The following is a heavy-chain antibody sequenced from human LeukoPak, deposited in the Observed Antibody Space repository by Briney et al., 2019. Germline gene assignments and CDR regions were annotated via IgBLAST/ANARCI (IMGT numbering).Heavy chain of an antibody. CDR2: ISGSGGST. CDR3: AANPYYYDSSGKTRTDDYYYYMDV. CDR1: GFTFSSYA. D-gene: IGHD3-22*01. J-gene: IGHJ6*03. V-gene: IGHV3-23*01. Sequence: GGSLRLSCAASGFTFSSYAMSWVRQAPGKGLEWVSAISGSGGSTYYADSVKGRFTISRDNSKNTLYLQMNSLRAEDTAVYYCAANPYYYDSSGKTRTDDYYYYMDVWGKGTTVTVSS.